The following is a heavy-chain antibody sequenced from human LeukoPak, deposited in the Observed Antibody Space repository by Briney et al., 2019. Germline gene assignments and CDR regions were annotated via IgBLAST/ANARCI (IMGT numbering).Heavy chain of an antibody. Sequence: PGGSLRLSCAASGFGFSVYWMHWVRQAPGKGLVWVAHINEDGTSASHADSVKGRFTISRDNAKNTLYLQMNSLTVEDTAVYYCARVPTNSYGFGQWVQGSLVTVSS. CDR1: GFGFSVYW. D-gene: IGHD5-18*01. J-gene: IGHJ4*02. V-gene: IGHV3-74*01. CDR3: ARVPTNSYGFGQ. CDR2: INEDGTSA.